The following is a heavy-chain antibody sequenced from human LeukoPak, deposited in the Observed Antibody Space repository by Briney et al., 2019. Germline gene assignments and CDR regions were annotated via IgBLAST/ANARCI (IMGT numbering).Heavy chain of an antibody. D-gene: IGHD4-17*01. V-gene: IGHV4-4*02. CDR2: IYHSGST. CDR1: GGSTSSSNW. CDR3: GGGDMGYFDY. Sequence: TPSETLSLTCAVSGGSTSSSNWWSWVRQPPGQGLEWIGEIYHSGSTNYNPSLKSRVTISLDMSKDQFSLKLSSVTAADTAVYYCGGGDMGYFDYWGQGTLVTVSS. J-gene: IGHJ4*02.